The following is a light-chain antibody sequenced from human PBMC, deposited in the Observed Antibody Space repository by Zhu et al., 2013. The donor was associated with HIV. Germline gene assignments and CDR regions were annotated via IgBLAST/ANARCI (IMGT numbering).Light chain of an antibody. CDR1: SSNIGAGYD. CDR3: QSYDSSLSGSWV. V-gene: IGLV1-40*01. CDR2: GNS. Sequence: QSVLTQPPSVSGAPGQRVTISCTGSSSNIGAGYDVHWYQQLPGTVPKLLIYGNSNRPSGVPDRFSGSKSGTSASLAITGLQAEDEADLYCQSYDSSLSGSWVFGGGTKLTV. J-gene: IGLJ3*02.